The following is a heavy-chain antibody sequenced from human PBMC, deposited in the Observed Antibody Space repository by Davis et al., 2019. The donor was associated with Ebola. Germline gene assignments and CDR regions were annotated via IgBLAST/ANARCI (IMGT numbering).Heavy chain of an antibody. CDR1: GVSISSYY. CDR3: AKGWDSSGWQN. CDR2: VFYRGST. J-gene: IGHJ4*02. Sequence: SETLSLTCTVSGVSISSYYWSWIRQPPGKGLEWIGYVFYRGSTNYNPSLKSRVTISVDSSKKQFSLNLRSVTAADTAVYYCAKGWDSSGWQNWGPGILVTVSS. D-gene: IGHD6-19*01. V-gene: IGHV4-59*01.